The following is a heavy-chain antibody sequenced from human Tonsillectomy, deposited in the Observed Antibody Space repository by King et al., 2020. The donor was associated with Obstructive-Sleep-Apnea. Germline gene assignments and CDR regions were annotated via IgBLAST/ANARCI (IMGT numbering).Heavy chain of an antibody. Sequence: VQLVESGAEVKKPGASVKVSCRSSGYTFTGYYMHWVRQAPGQGLEWMGRINPNSGGTNFAQKFQGRVTMTRETSISTAYMDLSRLRSDDTAVYYCAGDIGIADFDYWGQGTLVTVSS. CDR2: INPNSGGT. CDR1: GYTFTGYY. J-gene: IGHJ4*02. V-gene: IGHV1-2*06. CDR3: AGDIGIADFDY. D-gene: IGHD1-26*01.